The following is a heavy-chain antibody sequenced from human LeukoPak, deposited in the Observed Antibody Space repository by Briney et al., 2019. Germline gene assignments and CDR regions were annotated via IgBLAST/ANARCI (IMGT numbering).Heavy chain of an antibody. D-gene: IGHD6-19*01. Sequence: ASVKVSCKASGYTFTGYYMHWVREAPAQGLEWMGRINPNSGGTNYAQKFQGRVTMTRDTSISTAYMELSRLRSDDTAVYYCARDTYSSGQNWFDPWGQGTLVTVSS. J-gene: IGHJ5*02. CDR2: INPNSGGT. CDR3: ARDTYSSGQNWFDP. V-gene: IGHV1-2*06. CDR1: GYTFTGYY.